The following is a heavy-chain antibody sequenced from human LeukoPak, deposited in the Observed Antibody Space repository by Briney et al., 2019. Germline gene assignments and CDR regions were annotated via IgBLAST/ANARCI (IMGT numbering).Heavy chain of an antibody. CDR2: INHSGST. CDR3: ARGLAAAGTADAFDI. CDR1: GGSFSGYY. J-gene: IGHJ3*02. V-gene: IGHV4-34*01. Sequence: SETLSLTCAVYGGSFSGYYWSWIRQPPGKGLEWIGEINHSGSTNYNPSLKSRVTISVDTSKNQFSLKLSSVTAADTAVYYCARGLAAAGTADAFDIWGQGTMVTVSS. D-gene: IGHD6-13*01.